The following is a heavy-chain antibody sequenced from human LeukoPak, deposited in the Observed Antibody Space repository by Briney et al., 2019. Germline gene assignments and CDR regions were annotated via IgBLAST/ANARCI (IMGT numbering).Heavy chain of an antibody. CDR3: ARDHSSGWYSDYFDY. D-gene: IGHD6-19*01. J-gene: IGHJ4*02. CDR1: GFTFSSYA. V-gene: IGHV3-30*07. CDR2: IWYDGSNK. Sequence: GGSLRLSCSASGFTFSSYAMHWVRQAPGKGLEWVAVIWYDGSNKYYADSVKGRFTISRDNSKNTLYLQMNSLRAEDTAVYYCARDHSSGWYSDYFDYWGQGTLVTVSS.